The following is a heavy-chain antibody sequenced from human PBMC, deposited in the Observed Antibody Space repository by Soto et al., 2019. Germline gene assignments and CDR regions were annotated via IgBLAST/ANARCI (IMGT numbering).Heavy chain of an antibody. V-gene: IGHV1-69*11. CDR3: ARWPQPRYTADPYAVDV. Sequence: QVHLVQSGTEVKKPGSSVKVSCKASGGTFSSFGFSWVGQAPGQGLEWMGMIVPSLDTTNYAQKFQARVTITADEVTSTAYMELRSLRSEDTAVYYCARWPQPRYTADPYAVDVWGQGTRVIVSS. CDR1: GGTFSSFG. J-gene: IGHJ6*02. D-gene: IGHD3-16*02. CDR2: IVPSLDTT.